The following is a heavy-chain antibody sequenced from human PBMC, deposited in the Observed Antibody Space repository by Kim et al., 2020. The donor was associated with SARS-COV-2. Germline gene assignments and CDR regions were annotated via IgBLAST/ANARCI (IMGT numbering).Heavy chain of an antibody. Sequence: GGSLRLSCAASGFTFSSYAMSWVRQAPGKGLEWVSAISGSGGSTYYADSVKGRFTISRDNSKNTLYLQMNSLRAEDTAVYYCAKAPYYYDSSGYTGHFDYLGQGTLVTVSS. CDR2: ISGSGGST. CDR1: GFTFSSYA. D-gene: IGHD3-22*01. CDR3: AKAPYYYDSSGYTGHFDY. J-gene: IGHJ4*02. V-gene: IGHV3-23*01.